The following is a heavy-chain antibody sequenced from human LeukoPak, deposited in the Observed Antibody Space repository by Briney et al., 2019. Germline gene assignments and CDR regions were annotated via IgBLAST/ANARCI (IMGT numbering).Heavy chain of an antibody. Sequence: GASVKVSCKASGYTFTSYDINWVRQATGQGLEWMGWMNPNSGNTGYAQKFQGRVTMTRNTSISTAYMELSSLRSEDTAVYYCARQCNAAGYYYGMDAWGQGTTVTVSS. V-gene: IGHV1-8*01. CDR3: ARQCNAAGYYYGMDA. CDR1: GYTFTSYD. D-gene: IGHD6-19*01. CDR2: MNPNSGNT. J-gene: IGHJ6*02.